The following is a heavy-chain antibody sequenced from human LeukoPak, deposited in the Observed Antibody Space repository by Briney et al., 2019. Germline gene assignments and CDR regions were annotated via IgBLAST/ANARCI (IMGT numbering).Heavy chain of an antibody. CDR2: IIPIFGIA. CDR3: ARGKSSSWSRPNWFDP. CDR1: GGTFSSYA. Sequence: GASVKVSYKASGGTFSSYAISWVRQAPGQGLEWMGRIIPIFGIANYAQKFQGRVTITADKSTSTAYMELSSLRSEDTAVYYCARGKSSSWSRPNWFDPWGQGTLVTVSS. J-gene: IGHJ5*02. V-gene: IGHV1-69*04. D-gene: IGHD6-13*01.